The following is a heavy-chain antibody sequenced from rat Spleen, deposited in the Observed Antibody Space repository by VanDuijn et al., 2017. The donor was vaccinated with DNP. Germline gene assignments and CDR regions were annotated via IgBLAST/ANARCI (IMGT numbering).Heavy chain of an antibody. CDR2: VWSDGDT. Sequence: QVQLKESGPGLVQPSQTLSLTCTVSGFSLTSYHVHWVRQPPGKGLEWMGVVWSDGDTSYNSALRSRLSISRDTSKSQVFLKMNGLQTEDTAMYFCARFDYWGQGVMVTVSS. CDR3: ARFDY. V-gene: IGHV2-32*01. J-gene: IGHJ2*01. CDR1: GFSLTSYH.